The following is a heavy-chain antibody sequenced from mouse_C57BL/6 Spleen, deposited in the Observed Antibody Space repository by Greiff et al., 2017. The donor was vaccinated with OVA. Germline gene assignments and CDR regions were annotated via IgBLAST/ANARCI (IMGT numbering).Heavy chain of an antibody. CDR1: GFTFTDYY. D-gene: IGHD2-3*01. V-gene: IGHV7-3*01. J-gene: IGHJ1*03. CDR2: IRNKANGYTT. Sequence: DVHLVESGGGLVQPGGSLSLSCAASGFTFTDYYMSWVRQPPGKALEWLGFIRNKANGYTTEYSASVKGRFTISRDNSQSILYLQMNALRAEDSATYYCARFLYDWYFDVWGTGTTVTVSS. CDR3: ARFLYDWYFDV.